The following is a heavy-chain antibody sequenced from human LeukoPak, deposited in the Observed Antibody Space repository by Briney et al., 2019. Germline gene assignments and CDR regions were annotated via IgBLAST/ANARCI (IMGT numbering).Heavy chain of an antibody. Sequence: ASVKVSCKASGFTFTNSAMQWVRQARGQRLEWIGWIVVGSGNTNYAQKFLERVTITRDMSTTTAYMELSSLRSEDTAVYYCATVPNGAIAAAGTDVWGKGTTVTVSS. J-gene: IGHJ6*04. D-gene: IGHD6-13*01. CDR3: ATVPNGAIAAAGTDV. CDR2: IVVGSGNT. CDR1: GFTFTNSA. V-gene: IGHV1-58*02.